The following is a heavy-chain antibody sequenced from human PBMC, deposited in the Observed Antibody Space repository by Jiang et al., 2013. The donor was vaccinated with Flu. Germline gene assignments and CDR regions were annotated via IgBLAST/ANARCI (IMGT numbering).Heavy chain of an antibody. CDR3: ARALKYSGFELPYFDF. J-gene: IGHJ4*02. CDR2: VYHTGST. D-gene: IGHD5-12*01. V-gene: IGHV4-39*07. CDR1: GGSLSGSGHY. Sequence: TLSLTCGVSGGSLSGSGHYWVWIRQPPGKGLEWVGSVYHTGSTYYKPSLKSRVTMSVDTSKNHFSLNLNSVTAADTAVYYCARALKYSGFELPYFDFWGQGTLVTVSS.